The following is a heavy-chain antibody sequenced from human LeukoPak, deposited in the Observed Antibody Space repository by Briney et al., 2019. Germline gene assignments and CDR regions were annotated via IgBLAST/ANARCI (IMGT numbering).Heavy chain of an antibody. D-gene: IGHD3-22*01. CDR1: GFTFSSFA. V-gene: IGHV3-23*01. J-gene: IGHJ4*02. CDR3: AKGSDSSGYYYVLCFDY. CDR2: FSGSGGST. Sequence: GGSLRLSCAASGFTFSSFAMSWVRQAPGKGLEWVSAFSGSGGSTYYADSVKGRFTISRDNSKNTLYLQMNSLRAEDTAVYYCAKGSDSSGYYYVLCFDYWGQGTLVTVSS.